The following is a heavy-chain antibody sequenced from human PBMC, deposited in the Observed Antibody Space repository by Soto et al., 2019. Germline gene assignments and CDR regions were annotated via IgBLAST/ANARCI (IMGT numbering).Heavy chain of an antibody. Sequence: ASVKVSCKASGYTFTSYAMHWVRQAPGQRLEWMGWINAGNGNTKYSQKFQGRVTITRDTSASTAYMELSSLRSEDTAVYYCARVALAGSGTDYWGQGTLVTVSS. CDR2: INAGNGNT. J-gene: IGHJ4*02. CDR3: ARVALAGSGTDY. CDR1: GYTFTSYA. V-gene: IGHV1-3*01. D-gene: IGHD1-26*01.